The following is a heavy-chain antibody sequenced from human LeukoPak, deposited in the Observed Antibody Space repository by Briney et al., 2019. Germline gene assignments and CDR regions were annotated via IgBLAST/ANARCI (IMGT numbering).Heavy chain of an antibody. Sequence: GESLKISCKGSGYSFTSYWIGWVRQMPAKGLEWMEIIYPGDSDTRYSPSFQGQVTISADKYISTAYVQWSSLKASDTAMYYCARRGYYYDSSGYGDYWVQGTLVTVSS. V-gene: IGHV5-51*01. J-gene: IGHJ4*02. CDR1: GYSFTSYW. CDR2: IYPGDSDT. CDR3: ARRGYYYDSSGYGDY. D-gene: IGHD3-22*01.